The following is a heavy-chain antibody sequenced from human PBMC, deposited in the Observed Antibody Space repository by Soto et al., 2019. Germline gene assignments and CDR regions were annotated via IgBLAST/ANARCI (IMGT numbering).Heavy chain of an antibody. D-gene: IGHD3-9*01. CDR3: ARGHFDWLLRHCMDV. Sequence: QVQLQESGPGLVKPSETLSLTCTVSGGSVSSGRYYWSWIRQPPGKGLEWIGYIYYSGSTNYNPSLKSRVTISVDTSKNQFSLKLSSVTAADTAVYYCARGHFDWLLRHCMDVWGQGTTVTVSS. V-gene: IGHV4-61*01. CDR1: GGSVSSGRYY. J-gene: IGHJ6*02. CDR2: IYYSGST.